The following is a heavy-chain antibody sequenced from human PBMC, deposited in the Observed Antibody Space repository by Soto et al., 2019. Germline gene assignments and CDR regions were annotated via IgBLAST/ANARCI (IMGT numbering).Heavy chain of an antibody. CDR3: ARVGELLGYQIVDY. Sequence: QVQLQESGPGLVKPSETLSLTCTVSGGSISSYYWSWIRQPPGKGLEWIGYIYYSGSTNYNPSLKSRVTISVDTSKNQFSLKLSSVTAADTAVYCCARVGELLGYQIVDYWGQGTLVTVSS. CDR2: IYYSGST. D-gene: IGHD1-26*01. CDR1: GGSISSYY. J-gene: IGHJ4*02. V-gene: IGHV4-59*01.